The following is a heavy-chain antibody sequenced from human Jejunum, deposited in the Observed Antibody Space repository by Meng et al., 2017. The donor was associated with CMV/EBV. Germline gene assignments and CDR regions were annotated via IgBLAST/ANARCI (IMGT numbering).Heavy chain of an antibody. CDR2: IRYDGNNK. V-gene: IGHV3-30*02. J-gene: IGHJ4*02. CDR1: GFTFSGFC. Sequence: QGEVVGSGRGVVPPGGSLRLSCVVSGFTFSGFCMHWVSQAPGKGLESVTYIRYDGNNKYYADSVKGRFTISRDNSKNTVYLQMNSLRVEDTAVYYCAGGNDYGDYWGQGSLVTVSS. CDR3: AGGNDYGDY. D-gene: IGHD3-16*01.